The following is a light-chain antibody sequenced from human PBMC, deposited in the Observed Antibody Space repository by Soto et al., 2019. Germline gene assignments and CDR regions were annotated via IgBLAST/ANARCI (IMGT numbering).Light chain of an antibody. J-gene: IGKJ2*01. CDR3: QQSYSSLVYT. Sequence: DIQMTQSPSSLSASVGDRVTVTCRASQNIGTSLNWYQQKPGKAPTALIYKASTMQGGVPSRFSGSGSGTDFTLTISSLQPEDSATCYCQQSYSSLVYTFGPGTKVDIK. CDR2: KAS. V-gene: IGKV1-39*01. CDR1: QNIGTS.